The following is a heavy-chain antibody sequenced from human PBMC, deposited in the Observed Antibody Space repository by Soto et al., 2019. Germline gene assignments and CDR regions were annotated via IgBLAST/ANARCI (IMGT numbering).Heavy chain of an antibody. CDR3: ARDTSSGWFGWFDP. J-gene: IGHJ5*02. V-gene: IGHV1-18*01. Sequence: ASVKVSCKASGYTFTSYGSSWVRQAPGQGLEWMGWISAYNGNTNYAQKLQGRVTMTTDTSTSTAYMELRSLRSDDTAVYYCARDTSSGWFGWFDPWGQGTLVTVSS. CDR1: GYTFTSYG. D-gene: IGHD6-19*01. CDR2: ISAYNGNT.